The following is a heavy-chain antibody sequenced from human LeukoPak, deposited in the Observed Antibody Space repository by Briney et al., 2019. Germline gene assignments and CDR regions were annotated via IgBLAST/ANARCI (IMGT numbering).Heavy chain of an antibody. D-gene: IGHD3-10*01. V-gene: IGHV3-53*01. J-gene: IGHJ3*02. CDR3: ARDEGYGSGSFDI. Sequence: PGRSLRLSCAASGFTFSSYGMHWVRQAPGKGLEWVSVIYSGGSTYYADSVKGRFTISRDTSKNTVLLQMNSLRVEDTAVYYCARDEGYGSGSFDIWGQGRMVTVSS. CDR2: IYSGGST. CDR1: GFTFSSYG.